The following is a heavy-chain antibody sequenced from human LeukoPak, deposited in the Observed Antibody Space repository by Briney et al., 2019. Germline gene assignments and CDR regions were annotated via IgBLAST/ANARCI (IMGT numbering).Heavy chain of an antibody. CDR2: IRYDGSNK. D-gene: IGHD2-21*01. CDR3: AKVASFYCGGDCYDY. Sequence: GGSLRLSCGASGLTFSSYGMHWVRQAPGKGLEWVAFIRYDGSNKYYADSVKGRFTVSRDNSKNTLYLQMNSLRAEDTAVYYCAKVASFYCGGDCYDYWGQGTLVIVSS. CDR1: GLTFSSYG. J-gene: IGHJ4*02. V-gene: IGHV3-30*02.